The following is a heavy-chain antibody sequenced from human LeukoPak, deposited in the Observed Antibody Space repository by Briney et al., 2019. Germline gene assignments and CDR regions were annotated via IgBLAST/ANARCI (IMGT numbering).Heavy chain of an antibody. CDR2: IKQDGSEK. CDR1: GFTFEWYW. D-gene: IGHD3-16*01. Sequence: GGSLSLSCAVSGFTFEWYWMTWVRQAPGKGLEWVANIKQDGSEKNYVDSVEGRFTISRDLATKSLYLHMTSLRTEDTAVYYCALGGPVPWYFDYWGQGTLVTVSS. J-gene: IGHJ4*02. CDR3: ALGGPVPWYFDY. V-gene: IGHV3-7*01.